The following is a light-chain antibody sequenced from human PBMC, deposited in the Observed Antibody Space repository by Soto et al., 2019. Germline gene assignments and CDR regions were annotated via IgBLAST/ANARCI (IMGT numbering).Light chain of an antibody. Sequence: DIQMTQSPSTLSASVGDRVTITCRASQSISSWLAWYQQKPEKAPKLLIYDASSLESGVPSRFSGSGSGTEFTLTISSLQPDDFATYYCQQYNSYPALTFGGGTKVEIK. J-gene: IGKJ4*01. CDR1: QSISSW. CDR2: DAS. V-gene: IGKV1-5*01. CDR3: QQYNSYPALT.